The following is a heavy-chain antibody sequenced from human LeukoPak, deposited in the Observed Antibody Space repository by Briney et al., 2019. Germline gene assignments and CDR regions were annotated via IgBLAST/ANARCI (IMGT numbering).Heavy chain of an antibody. CDR3: ARVVGIAVAGNLDY. V-gene: IGHV4-34*01. CDR2: INHSGST. D-gene: IGHD6-19*01. Sequence: PSETLSLTCAVYGGSFSGYYWSWIRQPPGKGLEWIGEINHSGSTNYNPSLKSRVTISVDTSNNHFSLKLSSVTAADTAVYYCARVVGIAVAGNLDYWGQGTLVTVSS. J-gene: IGHJ4*02. CDR1: GGSFSGYY.